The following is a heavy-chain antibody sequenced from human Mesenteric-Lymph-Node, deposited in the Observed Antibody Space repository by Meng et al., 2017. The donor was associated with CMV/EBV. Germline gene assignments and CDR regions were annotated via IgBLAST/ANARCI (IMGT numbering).Heavy chain of an antibody. D-gene: IGHD2-8*02. CDR2: ISSSSSYI. CDR1: GFAFSSFV. CDR3: ARDRGGLVVTPFDY. J-gene: IGHJ4*02. Sequence: GESLKISCAASGFAFSSFVMNWVRQAPGKGLEWVSSISSSSSYIYYADSVKGRFTISRDNAKNSLYLQMNSLRAEDTAVYYCARDRGGLVVTPFDYWGQGTLVTVSS. V-gene: IGHV3-21*01.